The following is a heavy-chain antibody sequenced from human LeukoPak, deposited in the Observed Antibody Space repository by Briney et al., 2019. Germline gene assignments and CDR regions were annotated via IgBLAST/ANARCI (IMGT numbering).Heavy chain of an antibody. D-gene: IGHD3-10*01. CDR2: ISSSSSYT. Sequence: GGSLRLSCAASGFTFSDYYMSWIRQAPGKGLEWVSDISSSSSYTNYADSVKGRFTISRDNAKNSLYLQMNSLRAEDTALYYCARDTSSSYGSGSDYWGQGTLVTVSS. CDR3: ARDTSSSYGSGSDY. CDR1: GFTFSDYY. V-gene: IGHV3-11*05. J-gene: IGHJ4*02.